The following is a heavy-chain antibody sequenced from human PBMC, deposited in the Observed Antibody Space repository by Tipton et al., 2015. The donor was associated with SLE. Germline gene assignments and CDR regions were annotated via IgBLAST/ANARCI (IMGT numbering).Heavy chain of an antibody. CDR1: GGSISSYY. CDR2: IYYSGST. V-gene: IGHV4-59*08. CDR3: ALGAAAANFDY. J-gene: IGHJ4*02. Sequence: LRLSCTVSGGSISSYYWSWIRQPPGKGLEWIGYIYYSGSTNYNPSLKSRVTISVDTSKNQFSLKLSSVTAADTAVYYCALGAAAANFDYWGQGPLVTVSS. D-gene: IGHD6-25*01.